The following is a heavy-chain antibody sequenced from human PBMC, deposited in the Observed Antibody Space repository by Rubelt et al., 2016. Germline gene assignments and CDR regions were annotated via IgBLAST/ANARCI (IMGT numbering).Heavy chain of an antibody. CDR2: IKQDGSDY. V-gene: IGHV3-7*01. Sequence: EVHLVESGGGLVQPGGSLRLSCAASGFTFTSSWMSWVRQAPGKGLECVANIKQDGSDYYYLDSVKGRFTISRDNTKNSLYLQMNSLRVEDTAVYYCARSYGVYDKLFDFWGQGTLVTVSS. CDR1: GFTFTSSW. CDR3: ARSYGVYDKLFDF. D-gene: IGHD5/OR15-5a*01. J-gene: IGHJ4*02.